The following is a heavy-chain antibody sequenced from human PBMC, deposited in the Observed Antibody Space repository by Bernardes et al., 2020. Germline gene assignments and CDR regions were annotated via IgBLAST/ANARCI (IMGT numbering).Heavy chain of an antibody. J-gene: IGHJ5*02. CDR1: GGSFIGFY. D-gene: IGHD3-16*01. V-gene: IGHV4-34*01. CDR2: INHSGTT. CDR3: ASQTCAFSIFWGGHNNWFDP. Sequence: SETLSLTCAVYGGSFIGFYWSWLRKPPGKGLEWIEEINHSGTTNYNPSLKSRVTISADKSKNQFSLKLSSVTAADTAVYYCASQTCAFSIFWGGHNNWFDPWGQGTLVTVSS.